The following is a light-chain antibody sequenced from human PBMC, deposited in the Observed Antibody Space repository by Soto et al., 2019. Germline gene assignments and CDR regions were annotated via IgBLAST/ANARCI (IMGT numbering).Light chain of an antibody. CDR2: GAF. V-gene: IGKV3-20*01. CDR3: QQYGRSPHLS. CDR1: QSVSSSY. Sequence: EIVLTQSPGTLSLSPGERATLSCRASQSVSSSYLAWYQQKPGQAPRLLIYGAFSRATGIPDRFSGSGSGTDFTLTISRLEPEDFAVYYCQQYGRSPHLSFGGGTKVEIK. J-gene: IGKJ4*01.